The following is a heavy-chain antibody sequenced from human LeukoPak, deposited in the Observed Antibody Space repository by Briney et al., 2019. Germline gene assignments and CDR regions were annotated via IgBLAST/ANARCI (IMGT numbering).Heavy chain of an antibody. V-gene: IGHV1-69*05. J-gene: IGHJ6*03. D-gene: IGHD3-10*01. CDR2: VIPIFGTA. CDR1: GGTFSSYA. Sequence: GASVKVSCKASGGTFSSYAISWVRQAPGQGLEWMGGVIPIFGTANYAQKFQGRVTITTDESTSTAYMELSSLRSEDTAVYYCARSRSGYYYYYMDVWGKGTTVTVSS. CDR3: ARSRSGYYYYYMDV.